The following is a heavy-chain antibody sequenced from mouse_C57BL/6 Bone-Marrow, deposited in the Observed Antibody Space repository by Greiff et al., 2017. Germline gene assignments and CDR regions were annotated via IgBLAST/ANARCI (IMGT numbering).Heavy chain of an antibody. J-gene: IGHJ1*03. CDR1: GYAFSSSW. D-gene: IGHD1-1*01. Sequence: LVESGPELVKPGASVKISCKASGYAFSSSWMNWVKQRPGKGLEWIGRIYPGDGDTNYNGKFKGKATLTADKSSSTAYMQLSSLTSEDSAVYFCATPMTTVVANWYFDVWGTGTTVTVSS. CDR3: ATPMTTVVANWYFDV. V-gene: IGHV1-82*01. CDR2: IYPGDGDT.